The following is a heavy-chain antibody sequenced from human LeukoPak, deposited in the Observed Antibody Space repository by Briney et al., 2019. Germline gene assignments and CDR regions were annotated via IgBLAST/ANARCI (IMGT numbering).Heavy chain of an antibody. CDR1: GFTVSTNY. Sequence: GGSLRLSCGASGFTVSTNYMGWVRQAPGKGLEWVSAMYSGGTINYADSAKGRFTISRDNAKNSLYLQMNSLRAEDRAVYYCAREGIVATTGHFDYWGQGTLVTVSS. D-gene: IGHD5-12*01. V-gene: IGHV3-53*01. CDR3: AREGIVATTGHFDY. J-gene: IGHJ4*02. CDR2: MYSGGTI.